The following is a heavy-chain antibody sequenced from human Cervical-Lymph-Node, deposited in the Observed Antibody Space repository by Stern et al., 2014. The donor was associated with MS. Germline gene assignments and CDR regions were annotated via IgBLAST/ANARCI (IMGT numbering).Heavy chain of an antibody. CDR3: ARSGTRVPRGY. CDR1: GYTFTSYG. Sequence: VQLVQSGPEVKKHGATVKVSCKASGYTFTSYGIAWVRQAPGQGLEWMGWISAYNGNTNYERKLQGRVTLTTNTTTSTAYMELRSLRSDDTAIYFCARSGTRVPRGYWGQGTLITVSS. CDR2: ISAYNGNT. V-gene: IGHV1-18*04. D-gene: IGHD6-25*01. J-gene: IGHJ4*02.